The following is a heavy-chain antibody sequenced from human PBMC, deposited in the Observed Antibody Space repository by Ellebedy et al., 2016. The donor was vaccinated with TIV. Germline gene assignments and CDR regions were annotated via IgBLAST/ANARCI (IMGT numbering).Heavy chain of an antibody. CDR1: GGSISSGSYY. J-gene: IGHJ4*02. D-gene: IGHD2-2*01. Sequence: SETLSLXCTVSGGSISSGSYYWSWIRQPAGKGLEWIGRIYTSGSTNYNPSLKSRVTISVDRSKNQFSLKLSSVTAADTAVYYCARDGGVVVPAAYDYWGQGTLVTVSS. CDR3: ARDGGVVVPAAYDY. CDR2: IYTSGST. V-gene: IGHV4-61*02.